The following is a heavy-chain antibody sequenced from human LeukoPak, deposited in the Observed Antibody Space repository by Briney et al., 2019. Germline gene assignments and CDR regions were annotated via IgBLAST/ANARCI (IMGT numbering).Heavy chain of an antibody. CDR3: ATDVREVAVAGTNYYMDV. Sequence: PLASVKVSCKVSGYTLTELSMHWVRQAPGKGLEWMGGFDPEDGETIYAQKFQGRVTMTEDTSTDTAYMELSSLRSEDTAVYYCATDVREVAVAGTNYYMDVWGKGTTVTVSS. D-gene: IGHD6-19*01. V-gene: IGHV1-24*01. CDR2: FDPEDGET. CDR1: GYTLTELS. J-gene: IGHJ6*03.